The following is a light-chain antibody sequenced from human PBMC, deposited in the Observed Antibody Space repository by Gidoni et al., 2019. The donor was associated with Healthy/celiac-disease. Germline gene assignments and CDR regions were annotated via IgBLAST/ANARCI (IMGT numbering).Light chain of an antibody. V-gene: IGKV2-28*01. Sequence: EIVMTQSPLSLPVTPGEPASTSCRSSQSLLNSNEYNYLDWYLQKPGQSPQLLIYLGSNRASGVPDRFRGSGSGTDFTLKISRVEAEDVGVYYCMQALQTPPFTFGPGTKVEIK. CDR1: QSLLNSNEYNY. J-gene: IGKJ3*01. CDR2: LGS. CDR3: MQALQTPPFT.